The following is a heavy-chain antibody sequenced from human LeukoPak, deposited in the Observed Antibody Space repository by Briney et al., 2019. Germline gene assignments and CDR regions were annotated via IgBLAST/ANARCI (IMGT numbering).Heavy chain of an antibody. CDR2: ISSSGSTI. Sequence: GGSLRLSCAASGFTFSDYYMSWIRQAPGKGLEWVSYISSSGSTIYYADSVKGRFTISRDNAKHSLYLQMNRLRAEDTAVYYCARDDYWYDSSGYLDYWGQGTLVTVSS. J-gene: IGHJ4*02. CDR1: GFTFSDYY. CDR3: ARDDYWYDSSGYLDY. D-gene: IGHD3-22*01. V-gene: IGHV3-11*01.